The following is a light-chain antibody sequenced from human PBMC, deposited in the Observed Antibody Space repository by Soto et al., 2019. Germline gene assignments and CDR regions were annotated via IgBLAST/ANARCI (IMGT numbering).Light chain of an antibody. CDR3: SSYTTSSTDV. V-gene: IGLV2-14*01. Sequence: QSVLTQPASVSGSPGQSITLSCTGTSSDVGGYNYVSWYQQHPDKAPKLIIYEVTNRPSGVSNRFSGSKSGNTASLTISGLQAEDEADYYCSSYTTSSTDVFGTGTKVTVL. CDR1: SSDVGGYNY. CDR2: EVT. J-gene: IGLJ1*01.